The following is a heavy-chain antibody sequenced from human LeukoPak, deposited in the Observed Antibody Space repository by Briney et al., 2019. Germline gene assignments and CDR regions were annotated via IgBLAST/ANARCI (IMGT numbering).Heavy chain of an antibody. CDR3: AKPRYCSSTSCYRFYY. Sequence: PGGSLRLSCAASGFTFRSYGMHWVRQAPGKGLEWVSAISGSGGSTYYADSVKGRFTISRDNSKNTLYLQMNSLRAEDTAVYYCAKPRYCSSTSCYRFYYWGQGTLVTVSS. CDR2: ISGSGGST. D-gene: IGHD2-2*01. V-gene: IGHV3-23*01. J-gene: IGHJ4*02. CDR1: GFTFRSYG.